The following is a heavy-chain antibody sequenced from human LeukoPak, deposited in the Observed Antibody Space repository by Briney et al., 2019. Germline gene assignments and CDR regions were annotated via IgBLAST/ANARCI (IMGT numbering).Heavy chain of an antibody. CDR3: AGFSSGPAFEM. D-gene: IGHD3-22*01. CDR1: GGSLTDYF. CDR2: IYYRGTT. J-gene: IGHJ3*02. V-gene: IGHV4-59*01. Sequence: SETLSLTCSVSGGSLTDYFLSWIRQTPGKGLEWIGYIYYRGTTESNPSLKRRVTISVDTSMNHFSLKLTSVTAADTAVYFCAGFSSGPAFEMWGRGTLVSVSS.